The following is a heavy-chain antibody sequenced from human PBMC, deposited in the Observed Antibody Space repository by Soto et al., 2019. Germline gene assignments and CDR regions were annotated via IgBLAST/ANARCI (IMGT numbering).Heavy chain of an antibody. CDR1: GFTFSSYA. CDR2: ISGSGGST. V-gene: IGHV3-23*01. Sequence: GGSLRLSCAASGFTFSSYAMSWVRQAPGKGLEWVSAISGSGGSTYYADSVKGRFTISRDNSKNTLYLQMNSLRAEDTAVYYCAKVFNYDGSFPRDVWGKGTTVTVSS. J-gene: IGHJ6*04. D-gene: IGHD3-10*01. CDR3: AKVFNYDGSFPRDV.